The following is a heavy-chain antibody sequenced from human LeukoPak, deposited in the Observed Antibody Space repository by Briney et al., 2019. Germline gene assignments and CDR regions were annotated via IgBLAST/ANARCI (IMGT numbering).Heavy chain of an antibody. Sequence: SETLSLTCTVSGGSISSSSYYWGWIRQPPGKGLEWIGSIYYSGSTYYNPSLKSRVTISVDTSKNQFSLKLSSVTAADTAVYYCARQGLPGPTDYYWREFSYYYYGMDVWGQGTTVTVSS. J-gene: IGHJ6*02. CDR2: IYYSGST. CDR1: GGSISSSSYY. D-gene: IGHD1-1*01. CDR3: ARQGLPGPTDYYWREFSYYYYGMDV. V-gene: IGHV4-39*01.